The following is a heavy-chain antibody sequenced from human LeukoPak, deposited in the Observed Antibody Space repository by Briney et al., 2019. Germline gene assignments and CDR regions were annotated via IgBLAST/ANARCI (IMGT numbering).Heavy chain of an antibody. D-gene: IGHD2-15*01. V-gene: IGHV1-2*02. CDR2: INPNSGGT. CDR1: GYTFTGYY. CDR3: ASSPTSECSGGSCYSY. Sequence: GASVKVSCKASGYTFTGYYMHWVRQAPGQGLEWMGWINPNSGGTNYVQKFQGRVTMTRDTSITTAYMQLSRLRSDDTAVYYCASSPTSECSGGSCYSYWGQGTLVTVS. J-gene: IGHJ4*02.